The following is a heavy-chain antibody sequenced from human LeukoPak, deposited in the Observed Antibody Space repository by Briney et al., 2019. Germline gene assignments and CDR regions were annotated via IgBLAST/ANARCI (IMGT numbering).Heavy chain of an antibody. CDR1: GFTFSNYW. J-gene: IGHJ4*02. V-gene: IGHV3-7*01. CDR3: VAGGGDF. D-gene: IGHD3-16*01. Sequence: GGSLRLSCAASGFTFSNYWMNWVRQAPGKGLEWLAFTTQDAGDTSYVDSVKGRFTISRYNAKNSVYLQMNSLRAEDTALYYCVAGGGDFWGQGTLVTVSS. CDR2: TTQDAGDT.